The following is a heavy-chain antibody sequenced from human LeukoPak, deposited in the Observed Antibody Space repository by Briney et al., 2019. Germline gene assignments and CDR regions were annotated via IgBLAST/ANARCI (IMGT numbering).Heavy chain of an antibody. CDR1: GGTFSSYA. V-gene: IGHV1-69*13. CDR3: AGSGSYYRWFDP. J-gene: IGHJ5*02. D-gene: IGHD3-10*01. Sequence: ASVKVSCKASGGTFSSYAISWARQAPGQGLEWMGGIIPIFGTANYAQKFQGRVTITADESTSTAYMELSSLRSEDTAVYYCAGSGSYYRWFDPWGQGTLVTVSS. CDR2: IIPIFGTA.